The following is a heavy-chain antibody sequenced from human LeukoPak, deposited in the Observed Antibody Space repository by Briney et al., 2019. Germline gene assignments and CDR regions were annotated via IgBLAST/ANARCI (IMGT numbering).Heavy chain of an antibody. J-gene: IGHJ4*02. CDR2: IYYSGST. CDR3: ARRLTYYYGSGSGIFDY. V-gene: IGHV4-39*01. Sequence: SETLSLTGTVSGGSISSSSYYWGWIRQPPGKGLEWIGSIYYSGSTYYNPSLKSRVTISVDTSKNQFSLKLSSVTAADTAVYYCARRLTYYYGSGSGIFDYWGQGTLVTVSS. CDR1: GGSISSSSYY. D-gene: IGHD3-10*01.